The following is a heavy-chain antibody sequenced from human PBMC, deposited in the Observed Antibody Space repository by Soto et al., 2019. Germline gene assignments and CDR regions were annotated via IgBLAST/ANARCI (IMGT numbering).Heavy chain of an antibody. CDR3: ARGVPVGAIGRFYFDS. Sequence: GGSLRLSCAASGFTFSSYALSWVRQGPGKGLEWVSGISGSGDSKHYSDSLKGRFTISRDNSKNTLFLQMNSLRAEDTAVYYCARGVPVGAIGRFYFDSWGQGTLVTVSS. CDR1: GFTFSSYA. V-gene: IGHV3-23*01. J-gene: IGHJ4*02. D-gene: IGHD1-26*01. CDR2: ISGSGDSK.